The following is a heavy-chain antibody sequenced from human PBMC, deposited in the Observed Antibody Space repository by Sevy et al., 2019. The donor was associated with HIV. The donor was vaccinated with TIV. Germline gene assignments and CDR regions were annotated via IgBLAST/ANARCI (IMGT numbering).Heavy chain of an antibody. CDR2: ISSSANYI. Sequence: GGSLRLSCSASGFTFSTYTMNWVRQAPGKGLEWVSSISSSANYIYYADSVKGGFTISRDNAKNSLYLQMNSLRAEDTAVYYWARPYGSGSWEAFDIWGQGTMVTVSS. J-gene: IGHJ3*02. CDR1: GFTFSTYT. D-gene: IGHD3-10*01. V-gene: IGHV3-21*01. CDR3: ARPYGSGSWEAFDI.